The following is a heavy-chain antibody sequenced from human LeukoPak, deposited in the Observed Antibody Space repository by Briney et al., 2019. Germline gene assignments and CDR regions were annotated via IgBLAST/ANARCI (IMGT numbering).Heavy chain of an antibody. J-gene: IGHJ4*02. Sequence: PSETLSLTCTVSGDSMSGYYWSWIRQPPGKGLEWIGYIYYSGSTNYNPSLKSRVTISVDTSKNQFSLKLSSVTAADTAVYYCASSPITMVRGVIIWGQGTLVTVSS. D-gene: IGHD3-10*01. CDR3: ASSPITMVRGVII. CDR2: IYYSGST. V-gene: IGHV4-59*01. CDR1: GDSMSGYY.